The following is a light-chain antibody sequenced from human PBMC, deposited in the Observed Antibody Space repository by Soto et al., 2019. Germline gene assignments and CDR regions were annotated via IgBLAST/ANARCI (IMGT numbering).Light chain of an antibody. CDR2: SNN. CDR1: SSNIGSNT. V-gene: IGLV1-44*01. CDR3: AAWDASLGGFYV. J-gene: IGLJ1*01. Sequence: QSVLIQASSMSGTPGQRVTISCSGSSSNIGSNTVNWYQHLPGTAPKLLIYSNNHRPSGVPDRFSASKAGASASLAISGLQSEDEGDYYCAAWDASLGGFYVFGSGTKVTVL.